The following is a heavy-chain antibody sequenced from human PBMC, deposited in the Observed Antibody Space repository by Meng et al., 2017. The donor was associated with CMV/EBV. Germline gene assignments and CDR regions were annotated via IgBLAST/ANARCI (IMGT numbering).Heavy chain of an antibody. CDR1: GESINNSRSY. D-gene: IGHD2-2*02. Sequence: SETLSLTCSVSGESINNSRSYWGWIRQSPGTGLEWIASIFHTGNTFYNPSLKSRVSVSVEVSKNQFSLSLNSVTAADTAVYYCARGIVVVPAAIDYFDYWGQGTLVTVSS. J-gene: IGHJ4*02. CDR2: IFHTGNT. CDR3: ARGIVVVPAAIDYFDY. V-gene: IGHV4-39*07.